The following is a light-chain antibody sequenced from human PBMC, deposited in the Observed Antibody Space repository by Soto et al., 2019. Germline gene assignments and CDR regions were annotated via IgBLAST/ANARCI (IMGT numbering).Light chain of an antibody. CDR1: QSVGSY. CDR3: QQRSNWPSLT. V-gene: IGKV3-11*01. Sequence: EIVLIQSPATLSLSPGEIATLSCRASQSVGSYLAWYQHKPGQAPRLLISDASNRATGIPARFSGSGSETDFTLTISSLEPEDSAVYYCQQRSNWPSLTFGGGTKVEIK. CDR2: DAS. J-gene: IGKJ4*01.